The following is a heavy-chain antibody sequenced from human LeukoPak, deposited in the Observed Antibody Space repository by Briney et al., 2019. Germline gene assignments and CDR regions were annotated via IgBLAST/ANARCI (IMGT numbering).Heavy chain of an antibody. CDR3: ARDGPGREQWLVRSRAFDI. D-gene: IGHD6-19*01. CDR1: GFTFSSYA. J-gene: IGHJ3*02. V-gene: IGHV3-30*04. Sequence: GGSLRLSCAASGFTFSSYAMHWVRQAPGKGLEWVAVISYDGSNKYYADSVKGRFTISRDNSKNTLYLQMNSLRAEDTAVYYCARDGPGREQWLVRSRAFDIWGQGTMVTVSS. CDR2: ISYDGSNK.